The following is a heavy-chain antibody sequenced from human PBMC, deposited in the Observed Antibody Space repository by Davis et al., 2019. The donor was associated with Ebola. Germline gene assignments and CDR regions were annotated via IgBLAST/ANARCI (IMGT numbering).Heavy chain of an antibody. J-gene: IGHJ5*02. V-gene: IGHV3-30*18. CDR2: ISYGGNHK. Sequence: GESLKISCVASGFTSRAMHWVRQAPGKGLEWVAVISYGGNHKYYADSVKGRFAVSRDNSKDTLYLQMNSLRLDDTATYFCANGSIVASSWFDPWGQGTQVTVSS. CDR3: ANGSIVASSWFDP. CDR1: GFTSRA. D-gene: IGHD2-21*01.